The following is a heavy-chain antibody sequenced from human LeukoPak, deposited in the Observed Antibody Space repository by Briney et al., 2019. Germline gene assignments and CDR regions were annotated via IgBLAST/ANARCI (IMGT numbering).Heavy chain of an antibody. J-gene: IGHJ3*02. V-gene: IGHV3-30*18. CDR3: AKETDGVDAFDI. D-gene: IGHD2-21*02. CDR1: GIPFSSFG. Sequence: PGGSLRLSCAAPGIPFSSFGIHWVRQAPGKGLGWVAVISYDGSNKYYADSVKGRFTISRDNSKNTLYLQMNSLRAEDTAVYYCAKETDGVDAFDIWGQGTMVTVSS. CDR2: ISYDGSNK.